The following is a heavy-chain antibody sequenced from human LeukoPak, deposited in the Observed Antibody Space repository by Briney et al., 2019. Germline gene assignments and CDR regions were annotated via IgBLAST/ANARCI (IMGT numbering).Heavy chain of an antibody. J-gene: IGHJ3*02. CDR2: IYYSGST. Sequence: SETLSLTCIVSGGSISSSRFYWGWIRQPPGKGLEWIGTIYYSGSTYYNPSLKSRVTISVDTSKNQFSLKLSSVTAADTAVYYCARHLQKPMEGYGDYPEAFDIWGQGTMVTVSS. CDR1: GGSISSSRFY. V-gene: IGHV4-39*01. D-gene: IGHD4-17*01. CDR3: ARHLQKPMEGYGDYPEAFDI.